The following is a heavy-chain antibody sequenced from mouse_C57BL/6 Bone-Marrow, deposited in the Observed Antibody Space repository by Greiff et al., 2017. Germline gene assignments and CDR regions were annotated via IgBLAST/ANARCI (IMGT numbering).Heavy chain of an antibody. J-gene: IGHJ3*01. D-gene: IGHD3-3*01. V-gene: IGHV1-18*01. Sequence: VQLKESGPELVKPGASVKIPCKASGYTFTDYNMDWVKQSHGKSLEWIGDINPNNGGTIYNQKFKGKATLTVDKSSSTAYMELRSLTSEDTAVYYCATEGDFPFAYWGQGTLVTVSA. CDR3: ATEGDFPFAY. CDR2: INPNNGGT. CDR1: GYTFTDYN.